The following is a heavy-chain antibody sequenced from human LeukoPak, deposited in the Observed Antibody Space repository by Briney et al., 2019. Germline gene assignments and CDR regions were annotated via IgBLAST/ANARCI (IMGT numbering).Heavy chain of an antibody. D-gene: IGHD5-18*01. J-gene: IGHJ4*02. CDR1: GGSISSYY. Sequence: KPSETLSLTCTVSGGSISSYYWSWIRQPPGKGQEWIGYMHYSGSTKYNPSLKSRVTTSVDTSKNQFSLELSSVTAADTAVYYCVREAENTALASGWGQGTLVTVSS. V-gene: IGHV4-59*12. CDR2: MHYSGST. CDR3: VREAENTALASG.